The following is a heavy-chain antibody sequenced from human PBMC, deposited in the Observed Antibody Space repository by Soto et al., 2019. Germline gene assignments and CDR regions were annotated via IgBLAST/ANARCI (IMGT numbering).Heavy chain of an antibody. CDR3: ARERGRREDRITSPVWFAP. CDR2: IIPIFGTA. Sequence: QVQLVQSGAEVKKPGSSVKVSCKASGGTFSSYAISWVRQAPGQGLEWMGGIIPIFGTANYAQECQGRVTITADESASTAYRELSSVRSEDTAVYYCARERGRREDRITSPVWFAPWGQGTLVTVSS. D-gene: IGHD3-10*01. CDR1: GGTFSSYA. V-gene: IGHV1-69*12. J-gene: IGHJ5*02.